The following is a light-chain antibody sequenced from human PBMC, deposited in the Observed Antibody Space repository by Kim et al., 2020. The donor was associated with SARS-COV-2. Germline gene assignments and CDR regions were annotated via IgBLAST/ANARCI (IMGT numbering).Light chain of an antibody. J-gene: IGLJ2*01. Sequence: PGRTARITWGGRNMGTRSVHWYQQKPGQGPVLVMKYDRDRPSGIPERISGSNAGNTATLTISRVEAGYEADYYCQVWDNYSDHVVFGGGTQLTVL. CDR2: YDR. CDR1: NMGTRS. V-gene: IGLV3-21*04. CDR3: QVWDNYSDHVV.